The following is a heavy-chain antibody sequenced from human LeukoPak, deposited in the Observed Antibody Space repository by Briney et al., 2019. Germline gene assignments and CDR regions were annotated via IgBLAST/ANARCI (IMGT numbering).Heavy chain of an antibody. CDR1: GFTFNTYG. D-gene: IGHD4-23*01. CDR2: ISYDGSKK. Sequence: GGSLRLSCEVSGFTFNTYGIHWVRQTPGKGLEWVALISYDGSKKYYTDSVKGRFTISRDNSKNTLYLQMDSLRAEDTAVYYCAKDGTSRDYGGNFPFHWGQGTLVTVSS. V-gene: IGHV3-30*18. J-gene: IGHJ4*02. CDR3: AKDGTSRDYGGNFPFH.